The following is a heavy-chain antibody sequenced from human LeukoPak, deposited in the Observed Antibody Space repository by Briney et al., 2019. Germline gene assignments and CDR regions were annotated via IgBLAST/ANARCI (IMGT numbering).Heavy chain of an antibody. J-gene: IGHJ4*02. CDR1: GYTFTGYY. V-gene: IGHV1-2*02. CDR2: INPNSGGT. Sequence: ASVKVSCKASGYTFTGYYMHWVRQAPGQGLEWMGWINPNSGGTNYAQKFQGRVTMTRDTSISTAYMELSRLRSDDTAEYYCARDLRACGGDCYHLDHWGQGTLVTVSS. CDR3: ARDLRACGGDCYHLDH. D-gene: IGHD2-21*01.